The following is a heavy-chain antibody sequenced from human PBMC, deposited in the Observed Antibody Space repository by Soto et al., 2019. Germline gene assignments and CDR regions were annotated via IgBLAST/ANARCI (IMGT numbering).Heavy chain of an antibody. CDR2: IYPGDSDT. CDR3: ARFSLINYYDSSGYPPQKNWFDP. J-gene: IGHJ5*02. Sequence: PGESLKISCKGSGYSFTSYWIGWVRQMPGKGLEWMGIIYPGDSDTRYSPSFQGQVTISADKSISTAYLQWSSLKASDAAMYYCARFSLINYYDSSGYPPQKNWFDPWGQGTLVTSPQ. V-gene: IGHV5-51*01. D-gene: IGHD3-22*01. CDR1: GYSFTSYW.